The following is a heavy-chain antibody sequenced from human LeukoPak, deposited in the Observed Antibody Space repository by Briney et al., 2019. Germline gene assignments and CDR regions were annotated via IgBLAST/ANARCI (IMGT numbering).Heavy chain of an antibody. D-gene: IGHD2/OR15-2a*01. CDR3: ARDSIARGNIGNDMDV. CDR1: GFTLSDYY. J-gene: IGHJ6*03. Sequence: PGGSLRLSCAASGFTLSDYYLSWIRQAPGKGPEWVSYMKGRFSVSRDNAKNSLYLQMNSLRAEDTAVHYCARDSIARGNIGNDMDVWGNGTTVTVSS. V-gene: IGHV3-11*01.